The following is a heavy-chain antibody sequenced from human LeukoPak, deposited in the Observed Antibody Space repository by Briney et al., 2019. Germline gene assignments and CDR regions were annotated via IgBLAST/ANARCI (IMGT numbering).Heavy chain of an antibody. CDR2: ISGSGGNT. J-gene: IGHJ4*02. V-gene: IGHV3-23*01. CDR1: GFTFSSYA. CDR3: AKDTSTRWYSSTPLPGDY. D-gene: IGHD6-13*01. Sequence: GGSLRLSCAASGFTFSSYAMSWVRQAPGKGLEWVSAISGSGGNTYYADSVKGRFTISRDNSKHTLYLQMSSLRAEDTAIYYCAKDTSTRWYSSTPLPGDYWGQGTLVTVSS.